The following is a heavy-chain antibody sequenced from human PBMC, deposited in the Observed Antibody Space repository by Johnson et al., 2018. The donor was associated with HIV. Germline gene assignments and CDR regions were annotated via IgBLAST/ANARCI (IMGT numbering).Heavy chain of an antibody. CDR3: ARSLGVVGAIGKGAFDI. CDR1: GFTFSSYA. D-gene: IGHD1-26*01. Sequence: QVQLVESGGGVVQPGRSLRLSCAASGFTFSSYAMHWVRQAPGKGLEWVAVISYDGSTKYYADSAKGRFTISRDNSKNTLYLPMNSLRAEDTAVYYCARSLGVVGAIGKGAFDIWGQGTLVIVSS. V-gene: IGHV3-30*04. J-gene: IGHJ3*02. CDR2: ISYDGSTK.